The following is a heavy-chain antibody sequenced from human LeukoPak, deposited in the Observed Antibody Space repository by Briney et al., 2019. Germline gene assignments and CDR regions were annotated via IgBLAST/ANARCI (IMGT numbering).Heavy chain of an antibody. Sequence: PETRSLTCAVDGGSLSGYYWSWIRQPPGKGLEWIGETNHGGSTNYHPTPKSRSTISVEPPKDQFSLKPSSVTAADRAVYYCARGGSWPLVPRSCNGFDPWGQGNLVTVSS. CDR2: TNHGGST. D-gene: IGHD6-13*01. J-gene: IGHJ5*02. CDR3: ARGGSWPLVPRSCNGFDP. CDR1: GGSLSGYY. V-gene: IGHV4-34*01.